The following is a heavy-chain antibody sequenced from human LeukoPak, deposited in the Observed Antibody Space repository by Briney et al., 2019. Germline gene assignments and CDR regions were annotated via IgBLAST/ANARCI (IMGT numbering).Heavy chain of an antibody. V-gene: IGHV3-48*03. Sequence: PGGSLRLSCAASGFSFSSYEMNWVRQAPGKGLEWVAYISSTGSIIYYADSVKGRFTISRDNAKNSLYLQMNSLRAEDTAVYYCARIMTGYSSGWPYYYYYMDVWGKGTTVTISS. CDR3: ARIMTGYSSGWPYYYYYMDV. CDR1: GFSFSSYE. J-gene: IGHJ6*03. D-gene: IGHD6-19*01. CDR2: ISSTGSII.